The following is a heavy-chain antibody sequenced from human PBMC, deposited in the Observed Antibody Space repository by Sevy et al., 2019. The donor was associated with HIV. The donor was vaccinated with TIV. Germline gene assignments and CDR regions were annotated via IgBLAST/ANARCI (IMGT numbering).Heavy chain of an antibody. D-gene: IGHD3-16*01. J-gene: IGHJ4*02. V-gene: IGHV4-59*01. Sequence: SETLSLSCIVSSGSMSTYYWSWIRQPPGKGREWIGYIYYSGSTNYNPSLKRRVTISVDTSKNQFFLKLTSVTAADTAVYYCARGGWGHAFDYWGQGTLVTVSS. CDR3: ARGGWGHAFDY. CDR1: SGSMSTYY. CDR2: IYYSGST.